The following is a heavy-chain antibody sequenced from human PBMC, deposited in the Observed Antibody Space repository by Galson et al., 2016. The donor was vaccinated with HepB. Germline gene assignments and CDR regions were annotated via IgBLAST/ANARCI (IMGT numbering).Heavy chain of an antibody. V-gene: IGHV3-30-3*01. J-gene: IGHJ4*02. Sequence: SLRLSCAASGFTFKSYAMHWVRQAPGKGLEWVALISYDGSNEYYEDSVKGRFTISRDNSKNTLFLQMNSLRAEDTGLYYCARDMSLGSGWYGDLAYWGQGILVPVSS. CDR1: GFTFKSYA. D-gene: IGHD6-19*01. CDR2: ISYDGSNE. CDR3: ARDMSLGSGWYGDLAY.